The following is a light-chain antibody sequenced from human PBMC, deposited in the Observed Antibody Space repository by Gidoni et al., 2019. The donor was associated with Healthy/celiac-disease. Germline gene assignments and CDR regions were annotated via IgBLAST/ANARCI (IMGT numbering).Light chain of an antibody. CDR1: QGISSW. J-gene: IGKJ4*01. CDR2: AAS. Sequence: QITQSPAALSAAVADRVTITCRASQGISSWLVWYQLKPENAPKSLIYAASILQCGVPSRFSGSGSGTDFTLTISSLQPEDFATYYCQQYNSYPLTFGGGTKVELK. CDR3: QQYNSYPLT. V-gene: IGKV1D-16*01.